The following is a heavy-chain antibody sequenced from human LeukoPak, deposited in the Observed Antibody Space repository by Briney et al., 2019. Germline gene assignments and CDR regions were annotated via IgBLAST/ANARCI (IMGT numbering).Heavy chain of an antibody. V-gene: IGHV3-30*01. CDR2: ISYDGSNK. CDR3: ARDLSVSAGLYNYFDY. Sequence: GGSLRLSCAAPGFTFSSYPMHWVRQAPGKGLEWVAVISYDGSNKYYADSVKGRFTISRDNSKNTLHLQMNSLRAEDTAVYYCARDLSVSAGLYNYFDYWGQGTLVSVSS. D-gene: IGHD2-2*02. CDR1: GFTFSSYP. J-gene: IGHJ4*02.